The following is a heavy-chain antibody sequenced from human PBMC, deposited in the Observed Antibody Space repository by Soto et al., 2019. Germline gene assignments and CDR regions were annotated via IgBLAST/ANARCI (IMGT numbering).Heavy chain of an antibody. V-gene: IGHV4-4*02. Sequence: PSETLSLTCAVSGGSFTSNNWWTWVRQPPGQGLEWIGEIYRTGSTNYNPSLKSRVTISLDKSENQFSLKVTSLTAADTAVYYCASRYPGTSVDYWGHGTLVTVS. CDR3: ASRYPGTSVDY. J-gene: IGHJ4*01. CDR2: IYRTGST. CDR1: GGSFTSNNW. D-gene: IGHD1-7*01.